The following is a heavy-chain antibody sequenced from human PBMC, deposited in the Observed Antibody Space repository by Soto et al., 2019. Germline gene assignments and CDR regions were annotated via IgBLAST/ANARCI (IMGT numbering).Heavy chain of an antibody. CDR2: INHSGST. CDR3: VTVRGVTGWFDP. D-gene: IGHD3-10*01. CDR1: GGSLSGYY. J-gene: IGHJ5*02. Sequence: PSETLSLTCAVYGGSLSGYYWSWIRQPPGKGLEWIGEINHSGSTNYHPSLKSRVTISVDTSKNQFSLKLSSVTAADTAVYYCVTVRGVTGWFDPWGQGTLVTVSS. V-gene: IGHV4-34*01.